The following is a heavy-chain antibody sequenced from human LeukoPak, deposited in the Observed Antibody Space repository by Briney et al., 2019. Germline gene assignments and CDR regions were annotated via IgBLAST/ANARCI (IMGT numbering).Heavy chain of an antibody. Sequence: GGSLRLSCAASGFTFSNYAMSWVRQAPGKGLGWVSAISGSGGSTYYADSVKGRFTISRDNSKNTLYLQMNSLRAEDTAVYYCAKDRCSSSPDLCNWFDHWGQGTLVTVSS. D-gene: IGHD6-6*01. J-gene: IGHJ5*02. V-gene: IGHV3-23*01. CDR3: AKDRCSSSPDLCNWFDH. CDR2: ISGSGGST. CDR1: GFTFSNYA.